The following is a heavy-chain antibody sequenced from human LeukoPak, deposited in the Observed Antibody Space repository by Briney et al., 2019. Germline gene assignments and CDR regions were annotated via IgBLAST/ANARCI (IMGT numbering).Heavy chain of an antibody. CDR1: GFIFDNYA. Sequence: GGSLRLSCAAPGFIFDNYAIHWVRQAPGKGLEWVSLISGDGGSAFYADSVRGRFTISRDNTRKSLSLQMSSLRSEDTALYYCARESETSGWYDYWGQGTLVTVSS. V-gene: IGHV3-43*02. D-gene: IGHD6-19*01. CDR3: ARESETSGWYDY. J-gene: IGHJ4*02. CDR2: ISGDGGSA.